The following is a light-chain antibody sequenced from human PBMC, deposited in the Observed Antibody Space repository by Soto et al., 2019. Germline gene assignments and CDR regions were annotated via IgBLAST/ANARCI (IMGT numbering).Light chain of an antibody. Sequence: DIVMTQSPDSLAVSLGERATINCKSSQSVLYSSTNKNYLTWYQQKPGQPPKLLIYWASTRESGVPDRFSGSGSGTDFTLTISSLQAEDVAVYYCQQYYSTPFTFGPGTRVGIK. CDR2: WAS. CDR3: QQYYSTPFT. CDR1: QSVLYSSTNKNY. V-gene: IGKV4-1*01. J-gene: IGKJ3*01.